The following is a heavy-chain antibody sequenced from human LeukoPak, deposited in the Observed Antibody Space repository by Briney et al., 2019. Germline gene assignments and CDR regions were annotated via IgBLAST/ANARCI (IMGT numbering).Heavy chain of an antibody. J-gene: IGHJ6*03. D-gene: IGHD6-13*01. Sequence: GGSLRLSCAASEFTFVRYAMNWVREAPGKGLEWVSYISSSSFKIGYADSVKGRFTISRDNSKNSLYLQMDSLRVEDTAVYYCVRDPSYGSSWYYYMDVWGKGTTVTVSS. V-gene: IGHV3-48*04. CDR1: EFTFVRYA. CDR3: VRDPSYGSSWYYYMDV. CDR2: ISSSSFKI.